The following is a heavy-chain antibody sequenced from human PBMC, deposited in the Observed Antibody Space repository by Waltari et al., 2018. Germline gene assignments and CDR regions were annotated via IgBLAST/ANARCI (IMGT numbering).Heavy chain of an antibody. V-gene: IGHV4-39*01. J-gene: IGHJ3*02. CDR3: ARPRSRNDAFDI. Sequence: QLQLQESGPGLVKPSETLSLTCTVSGGSISSSSYYWGWIRQPPGKGREWIGSIYYSGSTYYNPSLKSRVTISVDTSKNQFSLKLSSVTAADTAVYYCARPRSRNDAFDIWGQGTMVTVSS. CDR2: IYYSGST. CDR1: GGSISSSSYY.